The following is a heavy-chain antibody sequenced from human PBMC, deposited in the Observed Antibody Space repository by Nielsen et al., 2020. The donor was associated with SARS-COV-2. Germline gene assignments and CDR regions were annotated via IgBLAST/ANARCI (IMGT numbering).Heavy chain of an antibody. J-gene: IGHJ4*02. D-gene: IGHD3-22*01. CDR1: GGSISSYY. V-gene: IGHV4-4*07. CDR2: IYTSGST. Sequence: SETLSLTCTVSGGSISSYYWSWIRQPAGKGLEWIGRIYTSGSTNYNPSLKSRVTMSVDTSKNQFSLKLSSVTAADTAVYYCARVKYDSSGYYYYFDYWGQGTLVTVSS. CDR3: ARVKYDSSGYYYYFDY.